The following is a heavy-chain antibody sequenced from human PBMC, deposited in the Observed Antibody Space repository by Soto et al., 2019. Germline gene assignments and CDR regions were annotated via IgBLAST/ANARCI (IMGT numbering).Heavy chain of an antibody. CDR1: GFSFSKYA. Sequence: GGSLRLSCEASGFSFSKYAMNWVRQAPGKGLEWVAVISSDGSDRKYGDSVKGRFTISRDNSKNMMFLQMNSLKHDDTAVYYCARGGSSWTINNWFEPWGQGTLVTVSS. J-gene: IGHJ5*02. V-gene: IGHV3-30-3*01. D-gene: IGHD6-13*01. CDR3: ARGGSSWTINNWFEP. CDR2: ISSDGSDR.